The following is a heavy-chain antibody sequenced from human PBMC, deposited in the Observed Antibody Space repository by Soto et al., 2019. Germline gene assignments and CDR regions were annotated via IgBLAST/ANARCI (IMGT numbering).Heavy chain of an antibody. CDR3: AKDWVNTWAFAY. D-gene: IGHD3-16*01. J-gene: IGHJ4*02. CDR2: ISHDGSTK. Sequence: QVQVVESGGGVVQPGRSLRLSCAASGFIFRSSGMHWVRQAPGKGLEWVAAISHDGSTKSYGDSVKGRLTISRDTSKNTLYLQMDSLSVEDTAVYYCAKDWVNTWAFAYWGQGDLVTVSS. CDR1: GFIFRSSG. V-gene: IGHV3-30*18.